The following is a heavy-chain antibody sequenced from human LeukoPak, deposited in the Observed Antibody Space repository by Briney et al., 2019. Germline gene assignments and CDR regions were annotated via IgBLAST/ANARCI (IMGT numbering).Heavy chain of an antibody. CDR2: IHSDGSST. D-gene: IGHD3-16*01. J-gene: IGHJ4*02. CDR1: GFTFSSTW. V-gene: IGHV3-74*01. CDR3: VRDRYYVPDY. Sequence: AGGSLRLSCAASGFTFSSTWMHWFRHAPGKGPVWVSRIHSDGSSTIYADSVKGRFTISRDNARNTLYLQMNSLRAEDTAVYYCVRDRYYVPDYWGQGTLVTVSS.